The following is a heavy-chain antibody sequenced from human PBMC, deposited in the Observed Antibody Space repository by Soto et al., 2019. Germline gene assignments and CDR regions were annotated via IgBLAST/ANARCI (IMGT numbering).Heavy chain of an antibody. CDR1: GYNFASHD. Sequence: GASVKVSCKASGYNFASHDINWVRQAPGQGLEWMGWINPNRGNTGYAQKFRGGVTMTRNTSISTFYMELSSLISEDTAVYYCARGGHCSGGSCYDYWGQGTQVTVSS. D-gene: IGHD2-15*01. J-gene: IGHJ4*02. V-gene: IGHV1-8*01. CDR2: INPNRGNT. CDR3: ARGGHCSGGSCYDY.